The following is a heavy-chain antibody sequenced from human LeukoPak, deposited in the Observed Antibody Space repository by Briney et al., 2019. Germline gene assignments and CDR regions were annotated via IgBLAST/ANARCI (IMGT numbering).Heavy chain of an antibody. CDR2: ISASGST. D-gene: IGHD3-22*01. CDR3: AREARDSRHLDL. J-gene: IGHJ5*02. Sequence: SETLSLTCNVSGGSISSYYWTWTRQSAGKGLEWIGRISASGSTNYNPSLKSRVTVSVDTSNNHFSLNLSSVTAADTAVYWCAREARDSRHLDLWGQGTLDTVSS. CDR1: GGSISSYY. V-gene: IGHV4-4*07.